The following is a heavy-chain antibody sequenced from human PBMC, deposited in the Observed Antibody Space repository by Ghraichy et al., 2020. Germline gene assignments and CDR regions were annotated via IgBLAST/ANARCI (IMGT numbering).Heavy chain of an antibody. Sequence: ASVKVSCKAFGYTFTGYYIHWVRQAPGQGLEWMGWINPNSGGTNYAQRFQGRVTMTRDTSISTAYMELSRLRSDDTAVYYCARRGAGFYPLHYWGQGTLVTVSP. V-gene: IGHV1-2*02. CDR2: INPNSGGT. CDR1: GYTFTGYY. D-gene: IGHD3-10*01. J-gene: IGHJ4*02. CDR3: ARRGAGFYPLHY.